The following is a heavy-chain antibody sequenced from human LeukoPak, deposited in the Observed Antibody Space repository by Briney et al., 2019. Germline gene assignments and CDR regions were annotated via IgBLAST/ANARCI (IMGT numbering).Heavy chain of an antibody. V-gene: IGHV4-39*01. D-gene: IGHD3-16*01. CDR1: GGSISGNYY. CDR3: AKLGAVEVNGGTFDY. J-gene: IGHJ4*02. Sequence: SETLSLTCTVSGGSISGNYYWGWSRQPPGQGLEWIGSIFYSGKSNYNPSLKNRVSVSVDTSKNQFFLKLTSVTVADTAVYFSAKLGAVEVNGGTFDYWGRGTLVTVSS. CDR2: IFYSGKS.